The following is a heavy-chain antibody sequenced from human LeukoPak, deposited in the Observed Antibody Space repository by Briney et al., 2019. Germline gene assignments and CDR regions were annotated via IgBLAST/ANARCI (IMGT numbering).Heavy chain of an antibody. CDR1: GFTFSSYA. J-gene: IGHJ4*02. D-gene: IGHD6-13*01. Sequence: GGSLRLSCAASGFTFSSYAMSWVRQAPGKGLEWVSAISGSGGSTYYADSVKGRFTISRDNSKNTLYLQMNSLRADDTAVYYCARDPSSWNGFFDSWGQGTLVTVSS. CDR2: ISGSGGST. V-gene: IGHV3-23*01. CDR3: ARDPSSWNGFFDS.